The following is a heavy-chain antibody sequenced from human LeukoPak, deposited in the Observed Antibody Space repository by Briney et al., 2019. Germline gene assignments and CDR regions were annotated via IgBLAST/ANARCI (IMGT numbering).Heavy chain of an antibody. CDR2: ISSGGSTI. Sequence: PGGSLRLSCAASGFIFSDYSMTWVRQAPGKGLEWVSHISSGGSTIYYADSVKGRFTISRDNARSSVYLIMSSLRDEDTAVYYCARGIYFDYWGQGTLVTVSS. CDR3: ARGIYFDY. J-gene: IGHJ4*02. V-gene: IGHV3-48*02. CDR1: GFIFSDYS.